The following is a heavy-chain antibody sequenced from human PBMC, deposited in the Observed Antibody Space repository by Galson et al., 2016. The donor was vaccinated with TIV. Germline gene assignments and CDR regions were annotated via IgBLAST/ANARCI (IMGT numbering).Heavy chain of an antibody. Sequence: SLRLSCAASGFTFSTYAMNWVRQAPGKGLEWVSGIVGTGGTTYYADSVKGRFTISRDNSKNTLYLQMNSLRAEDTAVYYCAKRKNYGVDAFDLWGQGTLVTVSS. CDR1: GFTFSTYA. CDR2: IVGTGGTT. D-gene: IGHD4-17*01. J-gene: IGHJ3*01. V-gene: IGHV3-23*01. CDR3: AKRKNYGVDAFDL.